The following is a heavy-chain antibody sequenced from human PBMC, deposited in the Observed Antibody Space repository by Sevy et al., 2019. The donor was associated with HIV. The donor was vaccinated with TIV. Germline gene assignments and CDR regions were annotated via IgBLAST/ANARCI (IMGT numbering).Heavy chain of an antibody. CDR2: FIPMFDTA. Sequence: ASVKVSCKASGGTFSNYAISWVRQAPGQGLEWMGGFIPMFDTANYAQKFQGKVTLTADGSTTTAYMELSSLRSDDTAVYYCAGSYFDSSDYSPLYYYGMDVWGQGTTVTVSS. CDR1: GGTFSNYA. J-gene: IGHJ6*02. D-gene: IGHD3-22*01. V-gene: IGHV1-69*13. CDR3: AGSYFDSSDYSPLYYYGMDV.